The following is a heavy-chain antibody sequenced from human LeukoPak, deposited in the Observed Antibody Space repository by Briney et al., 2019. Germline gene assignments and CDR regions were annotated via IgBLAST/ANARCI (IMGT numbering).Heavy chain of an antibody. CDR3: ARTDYGDYSYYFDY. D-gene: IGHD4-17*01. Sequence: ASVNASCKASGYIFTNYGISWVRQAPGQGLEWMGWISAYNGNTNYAQKLQGRVTMTTDTSTSTAYMELRSLRSDDTAVYYCARTDYGDYSYYFDYWGQGTLVTVSS. CDR2: ISAYNGNT. CDR1: GYIFTNYG. J-gene: IGHJ4*02. V-gene: IGHV1-18*01.